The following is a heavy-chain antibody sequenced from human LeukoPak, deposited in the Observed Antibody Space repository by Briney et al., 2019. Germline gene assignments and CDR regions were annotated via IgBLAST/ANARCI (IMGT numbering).Heavy chain of an antibody. CDR3: ASGYFDY. V-gene: IGHV4-34*01. Sequence: SETLSLTCAVYGGSFSGYYWSWIRQPPGKGLEWIGEINHSGSTNYNPSLKSRVTISVDTSKNQFSLKLSSVTAADTAVYYCASGYFDYWGQGTLVTVSS. CDR1: GGSFSGYY. CDR2: INHSGST. J-gene: IGHJ4*02.